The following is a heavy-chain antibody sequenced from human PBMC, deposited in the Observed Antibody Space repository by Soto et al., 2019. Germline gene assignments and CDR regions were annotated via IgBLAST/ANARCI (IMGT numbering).Heavy chain of an antibody. V-gene: IGHV3-48*01. D-gene: IGHD3-3*01. J-gene: IGHJ4*02. Sequence: GGSLRLSCAASGFTFSSYSMNWVRQAPGKGLEWVSYISSSSSTIYYADSVKGRFTISRDNAKNSLYLQMNSLRAEDTAVYYCARDGRGITIFGVVAYYFDYWGQGTLVTVSS. CDR1: GFTFSSYS. CDR3: ARDGRGITIFGVVAYYFDY. CDR2: ISSSSSTI.